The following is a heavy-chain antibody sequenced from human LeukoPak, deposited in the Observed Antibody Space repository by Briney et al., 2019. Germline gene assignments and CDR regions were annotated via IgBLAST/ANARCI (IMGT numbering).Heavy chain of an antibody. CDR1: GYTFTGYY. Sequence: GASVKVSCKASGYTFTGYYMHWVRQAPGQGLEWMGWINPNSGGTNYAQKFQGRVTMTRDTSISTAYMELSRLRSDDTAVYYCARVVSDIVVVPAAIPVIHYWGQGTLVTVSS. CDR3: ARVVSDIVVVPAAIPVIHY. D-gene: IGHD2-2*01. J-gene: IGHJ4*02. CDR2: INPNSGGT. V-gene: IGHV1-2*02.